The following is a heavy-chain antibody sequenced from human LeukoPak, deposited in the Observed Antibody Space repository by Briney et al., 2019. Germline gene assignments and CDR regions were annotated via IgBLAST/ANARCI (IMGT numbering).Heavy chain of an antibody. CDR2: IYSGGST. D-gene: IGHD3-22*01. CDR3: AREYYYDSNGPLGSDY. V-gene: IGHV3-66*01. J-gene: IGHJ4*02. CDR1: GFTVSSNY. Sequence: GGSLRLSCAASGFTVSSNYMSWVRQAPGKGLEWVSVIYSGGSTYYADSVKGRFTISRDNSKNTLYLQMNSLRAEDTAVCYCAREYYYDSNGPLGSDYWGQGALVTVSS.